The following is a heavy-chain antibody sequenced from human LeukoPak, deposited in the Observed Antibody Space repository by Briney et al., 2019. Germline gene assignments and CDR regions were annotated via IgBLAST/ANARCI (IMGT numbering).Heavy chain of an antibody. CDR2: VNTYGTNT. J-gene: IGHJ3*01. Sequence: GGSLRLSCTASGFTLTNNWMHWVRQVPGKGLEWVSRVNTYGTNTNYADSVRGRFTISRDNAKNTLYLQMDTLRAEDSAIYYCAREFSPEDAFDLWGQGTRVTVSS. CDR3: AREFSPEDAFDL. CDR1: GFTLTNNW. V-gene: IGHV3-74*01.